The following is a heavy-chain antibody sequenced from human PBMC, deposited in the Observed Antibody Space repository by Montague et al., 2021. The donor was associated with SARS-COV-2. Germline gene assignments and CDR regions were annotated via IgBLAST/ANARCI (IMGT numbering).Heavy chain of an antibody. D-gene: IGHD3-22*01. CDR2: ISGSGGST. Sequence: SLRLSCAASGITFSSYAMSRVRHAPGKGLEWVSAISGSGGSTYYADSVKGRFTISRDNSKNTLYLQMNSLRAEYTAVYDCAEIMIVVVFDYWGQGTLVTVSS. CDR3: AEIMIVVVFDY. J-gene: IGHJ4*02. CDR1: GITFSSYA. V-gene: IGHV3-23*01.